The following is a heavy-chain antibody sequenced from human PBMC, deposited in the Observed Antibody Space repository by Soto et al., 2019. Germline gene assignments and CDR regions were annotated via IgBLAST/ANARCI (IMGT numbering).Heavy chain of an antibody. J-gene: IGHJ6*03. V-gene: IGHV4-34*01. D-gene: IGHD3-16*02. CDR3: ASRIMITFGGVIGSYYMDV. CDR2: INHSGST. CDR1: GGSISSYY. Sequence: SETLSLTCTVSGGSISSYYWSWIRQPPGKGLEWIGEINHSGSTNYNPSLKSRVTISVDTSKNQFSLKLSSVTAADTAVYYCASRIMITFGGVIGSYYMDVWGKGTTVTVSS.